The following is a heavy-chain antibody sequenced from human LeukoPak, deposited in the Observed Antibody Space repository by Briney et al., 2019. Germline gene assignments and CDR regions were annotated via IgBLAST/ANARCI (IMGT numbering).Heavy chain of an antibody. Sequence: SETLSLTCAVYGGSFSGYYWSWIRQPPGKGLEWIGEINHSGSTNYNPSLKSRVTISVDTSKNQFSLKLSSVTAADTAVYYCARSLGWYLRYFDYWGQGTLVTVSS. CDR2: INHSGST. V-gene: IGHV4-34*01. CDR1: GGSFSGYY. J-gene: IGHJ4*02. D-gene: IGHD6-19*01. CDR3: ARSLGWYLRYFDY.